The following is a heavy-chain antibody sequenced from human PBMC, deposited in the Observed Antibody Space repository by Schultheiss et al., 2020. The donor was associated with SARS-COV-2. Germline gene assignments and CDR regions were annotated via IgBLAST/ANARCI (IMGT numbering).Heavy chain of an antibody. D-gene: IGHD4-11*01. V-gene: IGHV3-23*01. J-gene: IGHJ4*02. Sequence: GGSLRLSCAASGFTFSSYAMSWVRQAPGKGLEWVSGVSGSGGSTYYADSVKGRFTVSRDNSKNTLFLQMNTLRAEDTAVYYCARRDYSKPFDYWGQGTLVTVSS. CDR2: VSGSGGST. CDR3: ARRDYSKPFDY. CDR1: GFTFSSYA.